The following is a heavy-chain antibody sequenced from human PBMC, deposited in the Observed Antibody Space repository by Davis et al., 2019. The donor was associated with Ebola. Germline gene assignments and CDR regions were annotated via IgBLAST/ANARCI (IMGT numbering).Heavy chain of an antibody. CDR3: ASPNPFEYSSSSDYFDY. J-gene: IGHJ4*02. D-gene: IGHD6-6*01. V-gene: IGHV1-69*11. Sequence: SVKVSCKTSGGTFTNYAVNWVRQAPGQGLEWMGRIIPVVDTKDYAQKFQGRVTITADESTSTAYMELSSLRSEDTAVYYCASPNPFEYSSSSDYFDYWGQGTLVTVSS. CDR1: GGTFTNYA. CDR2: IIPVVDTK.